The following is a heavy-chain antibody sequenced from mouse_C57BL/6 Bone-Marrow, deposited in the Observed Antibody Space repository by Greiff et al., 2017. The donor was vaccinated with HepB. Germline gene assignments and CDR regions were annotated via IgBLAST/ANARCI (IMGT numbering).Heavy chain of an antibody. Sequence: VQLQQSGAELVRPGASVTLSCKASGYTFTDYEMHWVKQTPVHGLEWIGAIDPETGGTAYNQKFKGKAILTADKSSSTAYMELRSLTSEDSAVYYSDFYYDPYAMDYWGQGTSVTVSS. CDR1: GYTFTDYE. CDR3: DFYYDPYAMDY. CDR2: IDPETGGT. J-gene: IGHJ4*01. V-gene: IGHV1-15*01. D-gene: IGHD2-4*01.